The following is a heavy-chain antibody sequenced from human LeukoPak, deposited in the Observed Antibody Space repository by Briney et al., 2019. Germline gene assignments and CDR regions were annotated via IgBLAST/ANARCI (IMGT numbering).Heavy chain of an antibody. CDR1: GGSISSYY. CDR3: AREIIAARPYFDY. CDR2: IYYSGNT. D-gene: IGHD6-6*01. J-gene: IGHJ4*02. V-gene: IGHV4-59*01. Sequence: PSETLSPTCTVSGGSISSYYWRWIRQPARRGLEWIGYIYYSGNTNYNPSLKSRVTISVDTSKNQFSLKLSSGTAADTAVYYCAREIIAARPYFDYWGQGTLVTVSS.